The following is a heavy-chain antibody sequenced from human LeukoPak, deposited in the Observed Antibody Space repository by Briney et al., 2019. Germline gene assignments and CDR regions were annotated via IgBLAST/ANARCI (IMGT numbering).Heavy chain of an antibody. Sequence: GGSLRLSCAASGFTVSSNYMSWVRQAPGKGLEWVSVIYSGGSTYYADSVKGRFTISRDNSKNTLYLQMNSLRAEDTAVYYCARDRGYSYGYRYYYYGMDVWGQGTTVTVSS. D-gene: IGHD5-18*01. V-gene: IGHV3-53*01. J-gene: IGHJ6*02. CDR3: ARDRGYSYGYRYYYYGMDV. CDR2: IYSGGST. CDR1: GFTVSSNY.